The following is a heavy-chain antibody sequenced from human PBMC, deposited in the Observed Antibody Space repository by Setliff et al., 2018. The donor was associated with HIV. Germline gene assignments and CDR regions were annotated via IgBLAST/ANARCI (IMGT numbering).Heavy chain of an antibody. Sequence: ASVKVSCKASGYTFTDFYIHWVRQAPGHGLDWMGRVNPNSGGTNYAQKFQGRVTMTRDTSISTANMELSRLRSDDTAVYYCARTYSSSWYSSHLWVDYWGQGTLVTVSS. D-gene: IGHD6-13*01. V-gene: IGHV1-2*06. J-gene: IGHJ4*02. CDR2: VNPNSGGT. CDR1: GYTFTDFY. CDR3: ARTYSSSWYSSHLWVDY.